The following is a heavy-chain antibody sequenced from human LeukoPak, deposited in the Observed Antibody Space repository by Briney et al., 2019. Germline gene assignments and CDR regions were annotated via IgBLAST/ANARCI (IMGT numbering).Heavy chain of an antibody. Sequence: PGGSLRLSCEGSGFSFSSYSMKWVRQTPGKGLEWISYIRSNSEVKFYADSVKGRFTISRDDGKSSQYLHMNSLRDEDTAVYYCARGRQLTARSALDVWGRGTTVVVSS. J-gene: IGHJ6*02. CDR1: GFSFSSYS. CDR2: IRSNSEVK. V-gene: IGHV3-48*02. D-gene: IGHD1-1*01. CDR3: ARGRQLTARSALDV.